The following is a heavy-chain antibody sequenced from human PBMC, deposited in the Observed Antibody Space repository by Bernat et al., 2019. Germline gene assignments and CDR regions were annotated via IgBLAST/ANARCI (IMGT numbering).Heavy chain of an antibody. D-gene: IGHD5-12*01. J-gene: IGHJ3*02. CDR2: ISSTASTI. V-gene: IGHV3-48*01. CDR3: ANSLRGYSGYDEGGGDAFDI. Sequence: EVQLVESGGGLVQPGGSLRLSCAASGFTFGDYSMNWVRQAPGKGLEWVSYISSTASTIHYADSVKGRFTISRDNARNSLYLQMNSLRAEDTAVYYCANSLRGYSGYDEGGGDAFDIWGQGTMVTVSS. CDR1: GFTFGDYS.